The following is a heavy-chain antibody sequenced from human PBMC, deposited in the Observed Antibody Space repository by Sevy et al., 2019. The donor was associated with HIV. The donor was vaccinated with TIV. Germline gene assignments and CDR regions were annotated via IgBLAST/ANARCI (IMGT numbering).Heavy chain of an antibody. CDR2: TWYASKWYN. J-gene: IGHJ3*01. V-gene: IGHV6-1*01. D-gene: IGHD6-19*01. CDR3: ARQKNSGFDV. CDR1: GDSVSRTDVA. Sequence: QTLSLTCAISGDSVSRTDVAWNWIRQSPSRGLEWLGRTWYASKWYNDYAISVKSRLTINPDTTRNQVSLHLSSVTPEDTAVYYCARQKNSGFDVWGQGTVVTVSS.